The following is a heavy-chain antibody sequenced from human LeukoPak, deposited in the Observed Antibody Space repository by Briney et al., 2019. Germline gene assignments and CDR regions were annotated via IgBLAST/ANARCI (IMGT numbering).Heavy chain of an antibody. J-gene: IGHJ4*02. CDR3: AREFLWLDY. V-gene: IGHV3-30-3*01. CDR1: GFTFSSYA. D-gene: IGHD2/OR15-2a*01. Sequence: SCKASGFTFSSYAMHWVRQAPGKGLEWVAVISYDGSNRYYADSVKGRFTISRDNSKNTLYLQMNSLRPKDTAVYYCAREFLWLDYWGQGTLVTVSS. CDR2: ISYDGSNR.